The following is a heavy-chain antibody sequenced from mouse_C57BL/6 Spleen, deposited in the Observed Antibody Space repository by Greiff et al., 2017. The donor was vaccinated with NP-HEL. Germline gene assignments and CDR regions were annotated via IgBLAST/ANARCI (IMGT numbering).Heavy chain of an antibody. CDR2: IYPGSGNT. V-gene: IGHV1-66*01. J-gene: IGHJ1*03. CDR1: GYSFTSYY. Sequence: QVHVKQSGPELVKPGASVKISCKASGYSFTSYYIHWVKQRPGQGLEWIGWIYPGSGNTKYNEKFKGKATLTADTSSSTAYMQLSSLTSEDSAVYYCARGFDGYYWYFDVWGTGTTVTVSS. D-gene: IGHD2-3*01. CDR3: ARGFDGYYWYFDV.